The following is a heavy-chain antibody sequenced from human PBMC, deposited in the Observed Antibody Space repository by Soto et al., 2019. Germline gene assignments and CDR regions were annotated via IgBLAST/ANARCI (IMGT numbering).Heavy chain of an antibody. V-gene: IGHV3-7*03. Sequence: GGSLRLSCAASGFTFSSYSLRWVRQAPGKGLEWVAHINTHGVEKYYVDSVKGRFTISRDNVENSLYLQMNSQRAEDTAVYYCARPWDTAMVSTWNYWGQGTLVTVSS. CDR3: ARPWDTAMVSTWNY. CDR1: GFTFSSYS. J-gene: IGHJ4*02. D-gene: IGHD5-18*01. CDR2: INTHGVEK.